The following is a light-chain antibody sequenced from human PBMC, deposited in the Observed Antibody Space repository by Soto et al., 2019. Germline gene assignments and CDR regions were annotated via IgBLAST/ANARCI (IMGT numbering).Light chain of an antibody. Sequence: SQSVSNNYLGWYQQKPGQAPRLLIYSASSRAAGIPDRFSGSGSGSELTPAYGRVVRSRDAVCSCLQYGRSPRSFGEGTKVDIK. CDR3: LQYGRSPRS. V-gene: IGKV3-20*01. CDR2: SAS. J-gene: IGKJ1*01. CDR1: QSVSNNY.